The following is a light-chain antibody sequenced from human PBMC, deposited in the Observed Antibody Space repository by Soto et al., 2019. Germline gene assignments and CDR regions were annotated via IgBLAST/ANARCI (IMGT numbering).Light chain of an antibody. V-gene: IGKV1-5*03. Sequence: DIQMTQSPSTLSASVGDRVTITCRASQSIRSWLAWYQQKPGKVPKLLIYKASTLDSGVPSRFSGSASGTHFTHILSCQQADDFATYYCQPYDCFRTFGQGTTVEIK. CDR1: QSIRSW. CDR3: QPYDCFRT. J-gene: IGKJ1*01. CDR2: KAS.